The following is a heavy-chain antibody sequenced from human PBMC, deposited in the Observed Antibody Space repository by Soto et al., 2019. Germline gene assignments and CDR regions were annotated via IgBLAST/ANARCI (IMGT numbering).Heavy chain of an antibody. CDR3: ARDPGIVVVPAAKEGAYYYYYMDV. CDR2: IYSGGST. V-gene: IGHV3-66*01. Sequence: EVQLVESGGGLVQPGGSLRLSCAASGFTVSSNYMSWVRQAPGKGLEWVSVIYSGGSTYYADSVKGRFTISRDNSKNTLYLQMNSLRAEDTAVYYCARDPGIVVVPAAKEGAYYYYYMDVWGKGTTVTVS. J-gene: IGHJ6*03. D-gene: IGHD2-2*01. CDR1: GFTVSSNY.